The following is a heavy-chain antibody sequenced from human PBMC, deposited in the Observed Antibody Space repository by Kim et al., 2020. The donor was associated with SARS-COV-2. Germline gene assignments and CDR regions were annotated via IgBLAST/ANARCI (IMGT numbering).Heavy chain of an antibody. Sequence: GGSLRLSCAASGFVFSSYWMSWLRQTPGKGLEWVANIKFDGTERHYEDSVKGRFIISRDNTKDSLYLQMNSLRVDDTAIYYCARARTVADYWGPGTLVIVSA. V-gene: IGHV3-7*01. J-gene: IGHJ4*02. D-gene: IGHD4-17*01. CDR3: ARARTVADY. CDR2: IKFDGTER. CDR1: GFVFSSYW.